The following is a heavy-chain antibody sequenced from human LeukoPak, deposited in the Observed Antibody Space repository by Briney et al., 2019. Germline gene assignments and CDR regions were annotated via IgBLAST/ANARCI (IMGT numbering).Heavy chain of an antibody. CDR3: ARNGYNSRDYFDY. V-gene: IGHV3-20*04. CDR1: GFSLDDYG. Sequence: GGSLRLSCAASGFSLDDYGMSWVRQAPGKGLEWVSGINWNGGRTGYADSVKGRFTISRDNAKNSLTLQMNSLRAEDTAVYYCARNGYNSRDYFDYWGQGTLVTVSS. D-gene: IGHD5-24*01. J-gene: IGHJ4*02. CDR2: INWNGGRT.